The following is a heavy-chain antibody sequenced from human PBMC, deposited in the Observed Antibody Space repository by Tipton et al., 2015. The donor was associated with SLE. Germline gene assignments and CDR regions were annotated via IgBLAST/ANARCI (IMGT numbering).Heavy chain of an antibody. CDR3: ARVGYCSGGSCLYWYFDL. V-gene: IGHV3-53*05. Sequence: SLRLSCAASGFTVSSNYMSWVRQAPGKGLEWVSVIYSGGSTYCADSVKGRFTISRDNSKNTLYLQMNSLRAEDTAVYYCARVGYCSGGSCLYWYFDLWGRGTLVTVSS. CDR2: IYSGGST. D-gene: IGHD2-15*01. CDR1: GFTVSSNY. J-gene: IGHJ2*01.